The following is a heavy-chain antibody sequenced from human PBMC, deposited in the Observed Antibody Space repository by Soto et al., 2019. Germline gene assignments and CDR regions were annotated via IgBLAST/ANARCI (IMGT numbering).Heavy chain of an antibody. J-gene: IGHJ4*02. CDR3: ARPGNSNALVFDY. CDR1: GGSVSGYY. CDR2: IFYGGST. Sequence: SETLSLTCTVSGGSVSGYYWSWIRQPPGKGPEWIGYIFYGGSTNHNPSLNGRVTMSVDTSKNYFSLRLSSVTAADTAVYYCARPGNSNALVFDYWGQGTVVTVYS. V-gene: IGHV4-59*02. D-gene: IGHD5-18*01.